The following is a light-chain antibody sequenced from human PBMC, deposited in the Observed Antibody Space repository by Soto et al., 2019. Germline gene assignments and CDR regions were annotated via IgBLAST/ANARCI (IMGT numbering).Light chain of an antibody. CDR2: GAS. V-gene: IGKV3-15*01. CDR1: QSVSSN. J-gene: IGKJ5*01. CDR3: QQYNNWPPIT. Sequence: EIVLTHSPATLSVSPGERATLSCTASQSVSSNLAWYQQKPGQAPRLLIYGASTRATGIPARFSGSGSGTEFTLTISSLQSEDFAVYYCQQYNNWPPITFGQGTRLEIK.